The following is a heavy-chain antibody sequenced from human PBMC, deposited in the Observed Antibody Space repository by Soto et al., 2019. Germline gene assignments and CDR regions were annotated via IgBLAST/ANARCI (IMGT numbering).Heavy chain of an antibody. V-gene: IGHV3-7*01. Sequence: GGSLRLSCAASGFTFSSYWMSWVRQAPGKGLEWVANIKQDGSEKYYVDSVKGRFTISRDNAKNSLYLQMNSLRAEDTAVYYCAKDVDGYKSAYFDYWGQGTLVTVSS. CDR3: AKDVDGYKSAYFDY. CDR2: IKQDGSEK. CDR1: GFTFSSYW. J-gene: IGHJ4*02. D-gene: IGHD5-12*01.